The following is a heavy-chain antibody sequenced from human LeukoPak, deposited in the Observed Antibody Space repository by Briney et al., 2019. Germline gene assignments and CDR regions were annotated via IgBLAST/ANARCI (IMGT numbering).Heavy chain of an antibody. CDR3: ASGAAIPQ. D-gene: IGHD2-2*02. J-gene: IGHJ4*02. CDR1: GYSFTSYW. Sequence: GESLKIPCKGSGYSFTSYWINWVRQMPGKGLEWMGRIDPSDSYTNYSPSFQGHVTMSADKSISTAYLQWSSLKASDTAMYYCASGAAIPQWGQGTLVTVSS. V-gene: IGHV5-10-1*01. CDR2: IDPSDSYT.